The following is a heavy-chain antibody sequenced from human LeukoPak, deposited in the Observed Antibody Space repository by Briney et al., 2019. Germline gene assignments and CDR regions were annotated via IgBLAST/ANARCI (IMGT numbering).Heavy chain of an antibody. V-gene: IGHV4-59*01. J-gene: IGHJ6*02. CDR2: IHSSGST. CDR3: ARDRMIMFGGVIVRYDGMDV. CDR1: GGSISSYY. D-gene: IGHD3-16*02. Sequence: SETLSLTCTVCGGSISSYYWSWIRQPPGKGLGWVGYIHSSGSTNYNPSLKSRVTISVDTSKNQFSLVVNSVTAADTAIYYCARDRMIMFGGVIVRYDGMDVWGQGTTVTVSS.